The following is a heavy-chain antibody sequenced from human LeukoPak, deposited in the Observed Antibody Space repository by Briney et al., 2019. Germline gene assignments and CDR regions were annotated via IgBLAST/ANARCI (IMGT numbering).Heavy chain of an antibody. CDR2: INHSGST. D-gene: IGHD1-26*01. V-gene: IGHV4-34*01. CDR1: GGSFSGYY. CDR3: ARQGKTELLDY. J-gene: IGHJ4*02. Sequence: SETLSLTCAVYGGSFSGYYWSWLRQPPGKGLEWIGEINHSGSTNYNPPLKSRVTISVDTSKNQFSLKLSSVTAADTAVYYCARQGKTELLDYWGQGTLVTVSS.